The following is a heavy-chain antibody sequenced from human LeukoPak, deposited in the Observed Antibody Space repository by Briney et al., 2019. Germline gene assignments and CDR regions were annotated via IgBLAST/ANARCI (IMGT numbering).Heavy chain of an antibody. CDR1: GFTFSSYW. J-gene: IGHJ4*02. CDR2: ISSSGSTI. V-gene: IGHV3-48*04. Sequence: GGSLRLSCAASGFTFSSYWMSWVRQAPGKGLEWVSYISSSGSTIYYADSVKGRFTISRDNAKNSLYLQMNSLRAEDTAVYYCASMTYYYDSSGYTPIDYWGQGTLVTVSS. D-gene: IGHD3-22*01. CDR3: ASMTYYYDSSGYTPIDY.